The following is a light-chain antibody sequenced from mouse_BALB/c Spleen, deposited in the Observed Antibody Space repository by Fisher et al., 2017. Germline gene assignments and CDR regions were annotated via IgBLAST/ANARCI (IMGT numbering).Light chain of an antibody. V-gene: IGKV4-68*01. CDR3: HQWSSYT. J-gene: IGKJ2*01. Sequence: IVITQSPAIMSASPGEKVTMTCSASSSVSYMHWYQQKPRSSPKPWIYLTSNLASGVPARFSGSGSGTFYSLTISSVEAEDAADYYCHQWSSYTFGGGTKLEIK. CDR2: LTS. CDR1: SSVSY.